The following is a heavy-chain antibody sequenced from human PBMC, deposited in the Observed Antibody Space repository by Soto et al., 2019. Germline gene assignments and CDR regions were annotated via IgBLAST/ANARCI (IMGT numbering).Heavy chain of an antibody. D-gene: IGHD5-12*01. V-gene: IGHV4-34*01. CDR2: INHSGST. CDR1: GGSFSGYY. J-gene: IGHJ4*02. Sequence: SETLSLTCAVYGGSFSGYYWSWIRQPPGKGLEWIGEINHSGSTNYNPSLKSRVTISVDTSKNQFSLKLSSVTAADTAVYYCAGTDYSGYRFDYWGQGTLVTVSS. CDR3: AGTDYSGYRFDY.